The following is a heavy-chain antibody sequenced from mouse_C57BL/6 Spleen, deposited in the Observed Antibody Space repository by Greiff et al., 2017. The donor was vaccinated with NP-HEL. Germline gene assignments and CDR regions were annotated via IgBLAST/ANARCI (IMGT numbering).Heavy chain of an antibody. CDR3: ARELRPTLYFDY. CDR1: GYTFTSYW. D-gene: IGHD1-2*01. J-gene: IGHJ2*01. CDR2: IDPSDSET. Sequence: QVQLQQPGAELVRPGSSVKLSCKASGYTFTSYWMHWVKQRPIQGLEWIGNIDPSDSETHYNQKFKDKATLTVDKSSSTAYMQLSSLTSEDSAVYYCARELRPTLYFDYWGQGTTLTVSS. V-gene: IGHV1-52*01.